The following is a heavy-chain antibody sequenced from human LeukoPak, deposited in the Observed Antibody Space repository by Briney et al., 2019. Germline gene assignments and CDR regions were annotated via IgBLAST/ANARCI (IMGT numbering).Heavy chain of an antibody. D-gene: IGHD4-17*01. Sequence: GGSLRLSCAASGFTFTGHAMTWVRQAPGKGXXWVAVISGSGGTTYYADSVKGRFIISRDNSKNTLYLQMNSLTGADTALYYCAKDRYGDYSFEHWGQGALVAVSS. CDR3: AKDRYGDYSFEH. CDR2: ISGSGGTT. CDR1: GFTFTGHA. J-gene: IGHJ4*02. V-gene: IGHV3-23*01.